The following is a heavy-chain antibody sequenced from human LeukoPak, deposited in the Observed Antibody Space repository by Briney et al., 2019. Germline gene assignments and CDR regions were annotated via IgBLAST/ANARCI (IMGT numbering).Heavy chain of an antibody. V-gene: IGHV1-3*01. J-gene: IGHJ4*02. D-gene: IGHD6-19*01. CDR3: ARDGSGWYCDY. CDR1: GYTFTSYA. CDR2: INAGNGNT. Sequence: ASVKVSCKPSGYTFTSYAIHWVRPAPGQRLEWMGWINAGNGNTKYSQKFQGRVTITRDTSASTAYMELSSLRSEDTAVYYCARDGSGWYCDYWGQGTLVTVSS.